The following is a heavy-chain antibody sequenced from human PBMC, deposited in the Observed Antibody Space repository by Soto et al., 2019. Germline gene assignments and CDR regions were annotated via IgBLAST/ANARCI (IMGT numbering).Heavy chain of an antibody. Sequence: QVQLVQSGVEVKKPGASVKVSCKAAGYMFMNYGISWVRQAPGQGLEWLGWITAYNGNTNYAQKFQGRVTMTTDTASSTAYMELRSLKSDDTAVFYCARVNLGGLYFVYWGQGTLVTVSS. CDR2: ITAYNGNT. J-gene: IGHJ4*02. D-gene: IGHD3-3*01. CDR1: GYMFMNYG. V-gene: IGHV1-18*01. CDR3: ARVNLGGLYFVY.